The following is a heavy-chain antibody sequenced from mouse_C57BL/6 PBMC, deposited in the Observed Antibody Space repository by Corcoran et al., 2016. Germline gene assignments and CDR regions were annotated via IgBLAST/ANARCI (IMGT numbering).Heavy chain of an antibody. CDR3: AREPYYGTYFDY. CDR1: GYTFTDYY. Sequence: EVQLQQSGPELVKPGASVKISCKASGYTFTDYYMNWVKQSHGKSLEWIGDINPNNGGTSYNQKFKGKATLTVDKSSSTAYMELRSLTSEDSAVYYCAREPYYGTYFDYWGQGTTLTVSS. V-gene: IGHV1-26*01. D-gene: IGHD1-1*01. CDR2: INPNNGGT. J-gene: IGHJ2*01.